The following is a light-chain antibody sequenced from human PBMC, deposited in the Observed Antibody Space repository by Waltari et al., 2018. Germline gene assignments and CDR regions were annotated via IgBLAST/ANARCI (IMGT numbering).Light chain of an antibody. CDR3: QVWDSNTNHVI. CDR2: DDS. CDR1: NIGVKS. Sequence: SSVLTQPPSVSLAPGKTASITCGGNNIGVKSVHWYQQRPGQAPVLVIYDDSARPSGIPGRFSGSNSGNTAPLTISRVEAGDGADYYCQVWDSNTNHVIFGGGTKLTVL. J-gene: IGLJ2*01. V-gene: IGLV3-21*04.